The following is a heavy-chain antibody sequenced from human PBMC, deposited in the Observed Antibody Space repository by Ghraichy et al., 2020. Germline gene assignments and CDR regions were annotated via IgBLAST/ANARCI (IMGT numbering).Heavy chain of an antibody. J-gene: IGHJ4*02. V-gene: IGHV3-23*01. CDR1: GFTSSSYA. D-gene: IGHD5-12*01. CDR3: AKGLSSGYLSYFDF. Sequence: GGSLRLSCAASGFTSSSYAMSWVRQAPGKGLEWVSAISGGGGSTYYADSVKGRFTISRDNSKNTLYLQMNSLRAEDTAVYYCAKGLSSGYLSYFDFWGQGTLVTVSS. CDR2: ISGGGGST.